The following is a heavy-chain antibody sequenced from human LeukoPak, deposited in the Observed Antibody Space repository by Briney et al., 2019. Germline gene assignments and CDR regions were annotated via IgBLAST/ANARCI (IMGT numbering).Heavy chain of an antibody. CDR1: GFTFGSYE. V-gene: IGHV3-48*03. J-gene: IGHJ4*02. D-gene: IGHD1-26*01. Sequence: PGGSLRLSCAASGFTFGSYEMNWVRQAPGKGLEWVSYISSSGSTIYYADSVKGRFTISRDNAKNSLYLQMNSLRAEDTAVYYCASIVGATADYWGQGTLVTVSS. CDR2: ISSSGSTI. CDR3: ASIVGATADY.